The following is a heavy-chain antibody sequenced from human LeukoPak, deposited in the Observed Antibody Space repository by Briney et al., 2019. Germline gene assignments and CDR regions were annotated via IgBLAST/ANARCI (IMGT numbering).Heavy chain of an antibody. J-gene: IGHJ4*02. CDR1: GGTFSSYA. CDR3: ARDMVATPFDY. Sequence: GASVKVSCTASGGTFSSYAISWVRQAPGQGLEWMGRIIPILGIANYAQKFQGRVTITADKSTSTAYMELSSLRSEDTAVYYCARDMVATPFDYWGQGTLVTVSS. D-gene: IGHD5-12*01. V-gene: IGHV1-69*04. CDR2: IIPILGIA.